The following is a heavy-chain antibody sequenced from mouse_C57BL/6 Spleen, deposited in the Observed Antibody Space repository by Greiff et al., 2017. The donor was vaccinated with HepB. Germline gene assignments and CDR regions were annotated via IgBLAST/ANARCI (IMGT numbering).Heavy chain of an antibody. D-gene: IGHD3-2*02. V-gene: IGHV5-17*01. CDR1: GFTFSDYG. Sequence: EVQLVESGGGLVKPGGSLKLSCAASGFTFSDYGMHWVRQAPEKGLEWVAYISSGSSTIYYADTVKGRCTISRDNAKNTLFLQMTSLRSEDRAMYYGARGAQGSFAYWGQGTRVTVSA. J-gene: IGHJ3*01. CDR2: ISSGSSTI. CDR3: ARGAQGSFAY.